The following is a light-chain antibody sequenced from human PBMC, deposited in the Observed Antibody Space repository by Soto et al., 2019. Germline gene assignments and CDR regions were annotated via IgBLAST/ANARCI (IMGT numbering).Light chain of an antibody. CDR2: EVS. J-gene: IGLJ2*01. CDR3: SSYTITSTVV. Sequence: QSALTQPASVSGSPGQSITISCTGTSSDVGTYKYVSWYQQHPGKAPKLMIYEVSNRPSGVSSRFSGSKSGNTASLTISGLQAEDEADYFCSSYTITSTVVFGGGTKVTAL. CDR1: SSDVGTYKY. V-gene: IGLV2-14*01.